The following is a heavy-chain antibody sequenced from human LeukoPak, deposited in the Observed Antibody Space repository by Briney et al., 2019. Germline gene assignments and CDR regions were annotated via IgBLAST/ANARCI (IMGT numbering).Heavy chain of an antibody. J-gene: IGHJ4*02. CDR2: ISGDGGNT. CDR3: VKGSRFGVVIIPYFDY. D-gene: IGHD3-3*01. V-gene: IGHV3-23*01. CDR1: GFTFSDYY. Sequence: PGGSLRLSCAASGFTFSDYYMSWVRQAPGKGLEWVSAISGDGGNTFYADSVKGRFTITRDNSQNTFYVQMNSLRAEDTAVYYCVKGSRFGVVIIPYFDYWGQGTLVTVSS.